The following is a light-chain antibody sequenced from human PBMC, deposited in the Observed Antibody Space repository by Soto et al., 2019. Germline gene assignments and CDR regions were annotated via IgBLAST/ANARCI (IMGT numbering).Light chain of an antibody. CDR2: WAS. CDR1: QSILFSSNNKNY. V-gene: IGKV4-1*01. J-gene: IGKJ5*01. CDR3: QQYYSAPMT. Sequence: DIVMTQSPDSLAVSLGERATINCKASQSILFSSNNKNYLAWYQQKAGQPPKLLIYWASTRESGVPDRFSGSGSGTDFTLTISRLQAEDVAIYHCQQYYSAPMTFGQGTRLEIK.